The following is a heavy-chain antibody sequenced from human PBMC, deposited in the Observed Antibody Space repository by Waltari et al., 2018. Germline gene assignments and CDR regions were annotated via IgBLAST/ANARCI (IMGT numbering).Heavy chain of an antibody. CDR2: ISNSGRDT. CDR3: AKDHGIAY. V-gene: IGHV3-23*01. J-gene: IGHJ4*02. CDR1: GPTFSTFA. Sequence: QLLESGGDLVQPGGPLRPPCSDSGPTFSTFAMSWGRQGPGKGLEWVSGISNSGRDTYYADSVKGRFTISRDNSKKTLYLQMKSLGVEDTAVYYCAKDHGIAYWGRGTLVSVSA. D-gene: IGHD2-21*01.